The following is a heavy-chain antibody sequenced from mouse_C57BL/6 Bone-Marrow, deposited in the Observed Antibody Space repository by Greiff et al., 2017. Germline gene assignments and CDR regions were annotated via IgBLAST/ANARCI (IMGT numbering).Heavy chain of an antibody. Sequence: VQLQQSGTVLARPGASVKMSCKTSGYTFTSYWMHWVKQRPGQGLEWIGAIYPGNSDTSYNQKFKGKAKLTAVTSASTAYMESSSLTNEDSAVYYCTSRNWVNFDYWWQGTTLTVSS. CDR1: GYTFTSYW. D-gene: IGHD4-1*01. J-gene: IGHJ2*01. CDR2: IYPGNSDT. CDR3: TSRNWVNFDY. V-gene: IGHV1-5*01.